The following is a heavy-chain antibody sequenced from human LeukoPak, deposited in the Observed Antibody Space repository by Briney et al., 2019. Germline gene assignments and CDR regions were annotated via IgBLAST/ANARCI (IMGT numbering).Heavy chain of an antibody. CDR3: ARIITYYDFWSGLYYYYYMDV. Sequence: ASVKVSCKASGYTFTKYYMHWVRQAPGQGLEWMGLINPTVGSTNYAQKLQGRVTMTTDTSTSTAYMELRSLRSDDTAVYYCARIITYYDFWSGLYYYYYMDVWGKGTTVTVSS. D-gene: IGHD3-3*01. J-gene: IGHJ6*03. CDR1: GYTFTKYY. CDR2: INPTVGST. V-gene: IGHV1-46*01.